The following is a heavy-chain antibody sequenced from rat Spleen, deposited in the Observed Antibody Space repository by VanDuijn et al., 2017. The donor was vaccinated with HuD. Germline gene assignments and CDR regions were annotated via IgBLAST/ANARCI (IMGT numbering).Heavy chain of an antibody. J-gene: IGHJ2*01. V-gene: IGHV2-72*01. D-gene: IGHD1-4*01. CDR3: ARQLPGYKKFSGFDY. CDR1: GFSLTSNG. CDR2: IWAGGST. Sequence: QVQLKESGPGLVQPSETLSLTCTVSGFSLTSNGVGWVRQPLGKGLVWMGTIWAGGSTNYNSAVQSRLSISRDTSKSQVFLKRNSVQTEDTAMYFCARQLPGYKKFSGFDYWGQGVMVTVSS.